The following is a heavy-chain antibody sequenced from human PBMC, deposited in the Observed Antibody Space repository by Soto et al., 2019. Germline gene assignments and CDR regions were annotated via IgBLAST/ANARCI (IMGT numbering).Heavy chain of an antibody. D-gene: IGHD3-16*01. CDR1: GFTFRSYV. CDR2: TSYDGSNN. V-gene: IGHV3-33*05. J-gene: IGHJ4*02. Sequence: QVQLVESGGGVVQPGTSLRLSCVGSGFTFRSYVIHWVRQAPGKGLEWVALTSYDGSNNFYGDSVKGRFTISRHNSRKTVELQMDSLRFADTALYYCARWGTTGGLDVWGQGTLVSVSS. CDR3: ARWGTTGGLDV.